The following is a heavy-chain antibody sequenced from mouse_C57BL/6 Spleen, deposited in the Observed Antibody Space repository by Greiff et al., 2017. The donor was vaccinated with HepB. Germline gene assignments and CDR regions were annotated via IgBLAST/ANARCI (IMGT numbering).Heavy chain of an antibody. J-gene: IGHJ4*01. D-gene: IGHD2-4*01. V-gene: IGHV5-17*01. CDR1: GFTFSDYG. Sequence: EVQLQESGGGLVKPGGSLKLSCAASGFTFSDYGMHWVRQAPEKGLEWVAYISSGSSTIYYADTVKGRFTISRDNAKNTLFLQMTSLRSEDTAMYYCARDDYDDAGYAMDYWGQGTSVTVSS. CDR2: ISSGSSTI. CDR3: ARDDYDDAGYAMDY.